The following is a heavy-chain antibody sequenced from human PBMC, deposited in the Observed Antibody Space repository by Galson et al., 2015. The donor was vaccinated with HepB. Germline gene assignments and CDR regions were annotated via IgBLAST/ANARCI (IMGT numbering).Heavy chain of an antibody. CDR2: ISSGSSYI. CDR1: GFTVSSYS. Sequence: LRLSCAASGFTVSSYSLSWVRQAPGKGLEWVSFISSGSSYIFYSDSVKGRFTISRDNAKNSLYLQMNSLRAEDTAVYYCARGVPADYYFDYWGQGTLVTVSS. J-gene: IGHJ4*02. V-gene: IGHV3-21*01. CDR3: ARGVPADYYFDY. D-gene: IGHD2-2*01.